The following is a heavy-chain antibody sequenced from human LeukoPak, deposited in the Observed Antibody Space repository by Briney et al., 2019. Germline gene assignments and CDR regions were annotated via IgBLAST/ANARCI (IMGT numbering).Heavy chain of an antibody. CDR3: ARDGGLRYFDWLLSDAFDI. J-gene: IGHJ3*02. CDR1: GFTFSSYS. CDR2: ISSSSTI. Sequence: GGSLRLSCAASGFTFSSYSMNWVRQAPGKGLEWVSYISSSSTIYYADSVKGRFTISRDNAKNSLYLQMNSLRAEDTAVYYCARDGGLRYFDWLLSDAFDIWGQGTMVTVSS. D-gene: IGHD3-9*01. V-gene: IGHV3-48*01.